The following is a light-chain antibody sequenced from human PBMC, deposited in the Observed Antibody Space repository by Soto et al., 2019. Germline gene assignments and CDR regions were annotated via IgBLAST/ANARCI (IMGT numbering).Light chain of an antibody. CDR2: VTS. CDR1: QSVSSN. J-gene: IGKJ4*01. CDR3: QQYNKWPLT. Sequence: EIVMTQSPATLSVSPGERATLSCRASQSVSSNLAWYQQKPGQAPRLLIYVTSTRATGIPTRFSGSGSETDFTLTISTLQSEDVAVDDCQQYNKWPLTFGGGTKVEIK. V-gene: IGKV3-15*01.